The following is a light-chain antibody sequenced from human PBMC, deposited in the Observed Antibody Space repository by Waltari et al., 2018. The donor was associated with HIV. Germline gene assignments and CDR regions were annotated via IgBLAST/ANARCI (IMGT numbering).Light chain of an antibody. V-gene: IGKV4-1*01. CDR1: QSVLFSSNNNNY. Sequence: DIVMTQSPDSLAVSLGERATINCKSSQSVLFSSNNNNYLAWYQQKPGQSPKLLIYWASTRESGVTDRFSGSGSGTDFTLTISSLRAEDVAVYYCQQYYTTPLTFGGGTKVEIK. J-gene: IGKJ4*01. CDR2: WAS. CDR3: QQYYTTPLT.